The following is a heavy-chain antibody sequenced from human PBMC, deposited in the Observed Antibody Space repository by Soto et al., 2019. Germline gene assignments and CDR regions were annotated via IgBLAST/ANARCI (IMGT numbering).Heavy chain of an antibody. CDR3: ARGLAYCGGDCYSWWFDP. CDR2: INAGNGNT. D-gene: IGHD2-21*02. J-gene: IGHJ5*02. CDR1: GYTFTSYA. Sequence: QVQLVQSGAEVKKPGASVKVSCKASGYTFTSYAMHWVRQAPGQRLEWMGWINAGNGNTKYSQKFQGRVTITRDTSASTAYMELSSLRSEDTAVYYCARGLAYCGGDCYSWWFDPWGQGTLVTVSS. V-gene: IGHV1-3*01.